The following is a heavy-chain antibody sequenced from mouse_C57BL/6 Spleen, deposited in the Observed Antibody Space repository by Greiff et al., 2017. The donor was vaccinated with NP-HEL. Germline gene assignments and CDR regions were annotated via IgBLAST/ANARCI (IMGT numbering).Heavy chain of an antibody. CDR1: GYTFTDYE. V-gene: IGHV1-15*01. D-gene: IGHD2-3*01. CDR3: TRGPLYEDYAMDY. J-gene: IGHJ4*01. Sequence: VQLHQSGAELVRPGASVTLSCKASGYTFTDYEMHWVKQTPVHGLEWIGAIDPETGGTAYNQKFKGKAILTADKSSSTAYMELRSLTSEDSAVDYCTRGPLYEDYAMDYWGQGTSVTVSS. CDR2: IDPETGGT.